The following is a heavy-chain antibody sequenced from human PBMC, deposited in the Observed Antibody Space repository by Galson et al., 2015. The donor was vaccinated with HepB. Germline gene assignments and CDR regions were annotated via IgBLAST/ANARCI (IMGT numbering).Heavy chain of an antibody. V-gene: IGHV3-23*01. CDR3: AKDRTGWTSYDLRYGMDV. D-gene: IGHD3/OR15-3a*01. J-gene: IGHJ6*02. Sequence: SLRLSCAAAGFTFSSYAMTWVRQAPGKGLEWVSGISGSGGYTYYADSVKGRFTISRDSSKSTLYLQMNSLRAEDTAVYYCAKDRTGWTSYDLRYGMDVWGQGTTVTVSS. CDR1: GFTFSSYA. CDR2: ISGSGGYT.